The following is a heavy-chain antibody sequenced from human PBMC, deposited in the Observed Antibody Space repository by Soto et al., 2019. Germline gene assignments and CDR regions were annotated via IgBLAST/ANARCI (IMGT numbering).Heavy chain of an antibody. J-gene: IGHJ4*02. V-gene: IGHV4-39*01. CDR3: ARRWLPYYFDC. CDR2: IYYSGST. Sequence: PSETLSLTCTVSGGSISSSSYYWGWIRQPPGKGLEWIGSIYYSGSTYYNPSLKSRVTISVDTSKNQFSLKLSSVTAADTAVYYCARRWLPYYFDCWGQGTLVTVSS. CDR1: GGSISSSSYY. D-gene: IGHD5-12*01.